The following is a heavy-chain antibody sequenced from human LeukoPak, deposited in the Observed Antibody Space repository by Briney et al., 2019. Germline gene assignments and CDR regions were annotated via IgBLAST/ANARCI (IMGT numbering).Heavy chain of an antibody. Sequence: PSETLSLTCTVSGGTISSGDYYWSWIRQPPGEGLEWIGYIYYSGSTYYNPSLKSRVTISVDTSKNQFSLKLSSVTAADTAVYYCAREWAPIAAAAGWFDPWGQGTLVTVSS. CDR3: AREWAPIAAAAGWFDP. V-gene: IGHV4-30-4*01. D-gene: IGHD6-13*01. J-gene: IGHJ5*02. CDR2: IYYSGST. CDR1: GGTISSGDYY.